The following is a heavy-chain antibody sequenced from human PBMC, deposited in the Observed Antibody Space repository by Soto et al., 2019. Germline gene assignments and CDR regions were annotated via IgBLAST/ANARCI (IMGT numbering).Heavy chain of an antibody. V-gene: IGHV3-23*01. J-gene: IGHJ4*02. Sequence: PGGSLRLSCAASGFTFSSYAMSWVRQAPGKGLEWVSAISGSGGSTYYADSVKGRFTISRDNSKNTLYLQMNSLRAEDTAVYYCARVGAEYSSSSDLDYWGQGTLVTVSS. CDR1: GFTFSSYA. CDR3: ARVGAEYSSSSDLDY. CDR2: ISGSGGST. D-gene: IGHD6-6*01.